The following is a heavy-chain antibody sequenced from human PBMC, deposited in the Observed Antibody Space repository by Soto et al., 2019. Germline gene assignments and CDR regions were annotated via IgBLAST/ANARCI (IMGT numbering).Heavy chain of an antibody. CDR1: GYTFNTFG. Sequence: QLVQSGAEVKRPGASVKVSCKASGYTFNTFGISWVRQAPGQGSEWMGCISGDNGNRDYSRKLQGRITLTTDPFTETSNMELRSLTSDDTAVNYCARGWVKYLGVNDYWGQGTLVTVSS. CDR3: ARGWVKYLGVNDY. V-gene: IGHV1-18*01. CDR2: ISGDNGNR. D-gene: IGHD1-26*01. J-gene: IGHJ4*02.